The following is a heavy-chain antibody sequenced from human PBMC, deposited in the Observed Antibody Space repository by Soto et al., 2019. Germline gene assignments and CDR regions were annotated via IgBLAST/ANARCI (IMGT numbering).Heavy chain of an antibody. CDR3: ATSRISIAVAGETEYYFDY. CDR1: GYIFTGYY. V-gene: IGHV1-2*04. Sequence: ASVKVSCKASGYIFTGYYMHWVRQAPGQGLEWMGWINPNSGDTNYTQKFQGWVTMTRNTSISTAYMELSRLSSDDTAVYYCATSRISIAVAGETEYYFDYWGQGTPVTVSS. CDR2: INPNSGDT. J-gene: IGHJ4*02. D-gene: IGHD6-19*01.